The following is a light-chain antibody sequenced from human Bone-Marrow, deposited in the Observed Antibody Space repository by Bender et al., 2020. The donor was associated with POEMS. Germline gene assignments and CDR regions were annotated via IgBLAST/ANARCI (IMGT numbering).Light chain of an antibody. V-gene: IGLV2-8*01. Sequence: QSALTQPASVSGSPGQSITISCTGTSSDVGGYKYVSWYQQHPGKAPKLMINEVSQRPSGVPDRFSGSKSGNTASLTVSGLQVEDEADYYCSAHAGTYVLFGGGTKLTVL. CDR1: SSDVGGYKY. CDR2: EVS. CDR3: SAHAGTYVL. J-gene: IGLJ2*01.